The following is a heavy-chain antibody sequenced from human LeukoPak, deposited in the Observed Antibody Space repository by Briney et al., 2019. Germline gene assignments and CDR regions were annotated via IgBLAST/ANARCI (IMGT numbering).Heavy chain of an antibody. D-gene: IGHD6-19*01. CDR1: GFTVINSA. J-gene: IGHJ4*01. V-gene: IGHV3-23*01. CDR2: LSGGGITT. Sequence: GGSLTLACAASGFTVINSAVGWVRHARGEGLGWVSTLSGGGITTYYADSEKRRYTISRDNSKNTLYLQMNSLRAKDTAVYYCAKGIYSSGWSYFDYWGHGTLVTVSS. CDR3: AKGIYSSGWSYFDY.